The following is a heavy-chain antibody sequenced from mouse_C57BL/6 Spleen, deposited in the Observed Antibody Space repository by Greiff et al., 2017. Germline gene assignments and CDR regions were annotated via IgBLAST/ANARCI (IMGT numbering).Heavy chain of an antibody. CDR2: ISSGSSTI. CDR1: GFTFSDYG. V-gene: IGHV5-17*01. CDR3: AWGSSYAMDY. Sequence: EVHLVESGGGLVKPGGSLKLSCAASGFTFSDYGMHWVRQAPEKGLEWVAYISSGSSTIYYADTVKGRFTISRDNAKNTLFLQMTSLRSEDTAMYYCAWGSSYAMDYWGQGTSVTVSS. J-gene: IGHJ4*01.